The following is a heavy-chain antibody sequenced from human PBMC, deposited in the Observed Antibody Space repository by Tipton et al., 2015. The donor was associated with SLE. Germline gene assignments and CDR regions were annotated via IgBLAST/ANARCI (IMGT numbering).Heavy chain of an antibody. Sequence: TLSLTCAVYGGSISSYYWSWIRQPAGKGLEWIGQIHSSGSTSYNPSLKSRVSISVDMSKNQFSLKLSSVTAADTAVYYCARHGNQDYWGQGTLVTVSS. CDR2: IHSSGST. J-gene: IGHJ4*02. CDR3: ARHGNQDY. CDR1: GGSISSYY. D-gene: IGHD4-23*01. V-gene: IGHV4-59*10.